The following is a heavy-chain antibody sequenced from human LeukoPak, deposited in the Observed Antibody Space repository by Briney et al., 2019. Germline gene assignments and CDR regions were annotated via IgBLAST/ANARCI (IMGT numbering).Heavy chain of an antibody. CDR3: ARVLTEHYYYYMDV. V-gene: IGHV4-39*07. D-gene: IGHD1-26*01. CDR1: GGSISSSSYY. CDR2: IYYSGST. Sequence: SETLSLTCTVSGGSISSSSYYWGWIRQPPGKGLEWIGSIYYSGSTYYNPSLKSRVTISVDTSKNQFSLKLSSVTAADTAVYYCARVLTEHYYYYMDVWGKGTTVTVSS. J-gene: IGHJ6*03.